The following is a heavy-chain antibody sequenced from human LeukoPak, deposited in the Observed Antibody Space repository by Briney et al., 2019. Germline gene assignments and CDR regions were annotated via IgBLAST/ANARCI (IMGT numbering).Heavy chain of an antibody. CDR3: ARVYGSGSYYMVLDY. V-gene: IGHV1-69*04. CDR2: IIPILGIA. D-gene: IGHD3-10*01. Sequence: SVKVSCKASGGTFSSYAISWVRQAPGQGLEWMGRIIPILGIANYAQKFQGRVTITADKSTSTAYMELSSLRSEDTAVYYCARVYGSGSYYMVLDYWGQGTLVTVSS. J-gene: IGHJ4*02. CDR1: GGTFSSYA.